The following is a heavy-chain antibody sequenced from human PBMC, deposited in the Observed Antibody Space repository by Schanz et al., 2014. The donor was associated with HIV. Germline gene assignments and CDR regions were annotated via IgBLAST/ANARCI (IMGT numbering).Heavy chain of an antibody. D-gene: IGHD5-12*01. Sequence: QVQLVQSGGEVKKPGSSVTVSCKASGGTFSSYAISWVRQAPGQGLEWMGGIIPIFDTPNYAQKFQGRVTITADKSTSTAYMELSSLRSEDTAVYYCARDFEDGYNYFDYWGQGTLVTVSS. CDR3: ARDFEDGYNYFDY. V-gene: IGHV1-69*06. J-gene: IGHJ4*02. CDR1: GGTFSSYA. CDR2: IIPIFDTP.